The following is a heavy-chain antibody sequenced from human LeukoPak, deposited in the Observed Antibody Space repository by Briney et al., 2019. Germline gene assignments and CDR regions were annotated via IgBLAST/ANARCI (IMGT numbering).Heavy chain of an antibody. V-gene: IGHV4-39*07. J-gene: IGHJ6*03. Sequence: SETLSLTCTVSGGSISSSSYYWGWIRQPPGKGLEWIGSIYYSGSTYYNPSLKTRVTISLDRSKNQFSLRLSSVTAADTAVYYCARDWGVSARPGYMDVWGKGTTVTVSS. CDR3: ARDWGVSARPGYMDV. CDR1: GGSISSSSYY. CDR2: IYYSGST. D-gene: IGHD6-6*01.